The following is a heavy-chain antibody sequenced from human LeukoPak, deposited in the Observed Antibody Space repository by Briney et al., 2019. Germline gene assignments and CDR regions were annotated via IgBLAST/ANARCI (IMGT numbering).Heavy chain of an antibody. J-gene: IGHJ4*02. V-gene: IGHV1-2*02. Sequence: GASVKVSCKASGYTFTGYYMHWVRQAPGQGLEWMGWINPNSGGTNYAQKFQGRVTMTRDTSISTAYMELSRLRSDDTAVYYCARDSLDIVVVVAGHTDYYFDYWGQGTLVTVSS. CDR1: GYTFTGYY. D-gene: IGHD2-15*01. CDR3: ARDSLDIVVVVAGHTDYYFDY. CDR2: INPNSGGT.